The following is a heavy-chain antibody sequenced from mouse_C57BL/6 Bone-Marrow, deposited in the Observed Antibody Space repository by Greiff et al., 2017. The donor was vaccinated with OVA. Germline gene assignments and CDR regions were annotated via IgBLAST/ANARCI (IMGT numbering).Heavy chain of an antibody. CDR2: IDPSDSYT. CDR1: GYTFTSYW. Sequence: VQLQQPGAELVKPGASVKLSCKASGYTFTSYWMQWVKQRPGQGLEWIGEIDPSDSYTNYNQKFKGKATLTVDTSSSTAYMQLSSLTSEDSAVYYCARKDYYDYAWFADWGQGTLVTVSA. V-gene: IGHV1-50*01. D-gene: IGHD2-4*01. CDR3: ARKDYYDYAWFAD. J-gene: IGHJ3*01.